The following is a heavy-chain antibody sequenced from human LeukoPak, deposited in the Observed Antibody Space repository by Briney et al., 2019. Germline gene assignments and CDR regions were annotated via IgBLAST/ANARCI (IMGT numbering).Heavy chain of an antibody. Sequence: GGSLRLSCAASGFTFSSYSMNWVRQAPGKGLEWVSSISSSSSYIYYADSVKGRFTISRDNSKNTLYLQMNSLRAEDTAVYYCAKETDLRYFDYWGQGILVTVSS. CDR1: GFTFSSYS. CDR2: ISSSSSYI. V-gene: IGHV3-21*01. J-gene: IGHJ4*02. CDR3: AKETDLRYFDY.